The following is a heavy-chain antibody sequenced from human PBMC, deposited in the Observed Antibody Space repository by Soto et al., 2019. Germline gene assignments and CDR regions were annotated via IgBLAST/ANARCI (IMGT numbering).Heavy chain of an antibody. D-gene: IGHD1-26*01. J-gene: IGHJ5*02. CDR1: GFPFSSSW. CDR2: INSGGTTS. CDR3: ASGGSGTYGRFDP. V-gene: IGHV3-74*01. Sequence: EVQLVESGGDLVQPGGSLRLSCAASGFPFSSSWMHWFRQAPGKGLVWVSRINSGGTTSYYADSVKGRFTISRDNAKNTLYLQMNSLRVDATAVYFCASGGSGTYGRFDPWGQGTLVSVSS.